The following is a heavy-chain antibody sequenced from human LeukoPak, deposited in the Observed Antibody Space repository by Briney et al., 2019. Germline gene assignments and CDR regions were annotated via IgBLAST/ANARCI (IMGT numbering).Heavy chain of an antibody. V-gene: IGHV4-39*01. CDR2: IYYTGTT. CDR1: GGSISSSYYY. J-gene: IGHJ4*02. Sequence: SETLSLTCTVSGGSISSSYYYWGWIRQPPGKGLEWIGSIYYTGTTHYNSSLKSRVTMSVDTSKNQFSLKLSSVTAADTAVYYCASPLGGFDNWGQGTLVTVSS. CDR3: ASPLGGFDN. D-gene: IGHD3-16*01.